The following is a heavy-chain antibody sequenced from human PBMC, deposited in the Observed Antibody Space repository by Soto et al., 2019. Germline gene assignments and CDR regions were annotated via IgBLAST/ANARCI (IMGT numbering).Heavy chain of an antibody. J-gene: IGHJ6*02. CDR3: ARGTTLAIFDFDIDV. V-gene: IGHV3-30-3*01. Sequence: QVQLVESGGGGVQPGRSLRLSCVASGFTFTRYAMHWVRQAPGKGLEWVDVISNDGSNYYSSDSVRGRFTISRDNTKNTLFLQRSSLRVEDSGVYYCARGTTLAIFDFDIDVWGQGTTVTVSS. D-gene: IGHD3-3*01. CDR2: ISNDGSNY. CDR1: GFTFTRYA.